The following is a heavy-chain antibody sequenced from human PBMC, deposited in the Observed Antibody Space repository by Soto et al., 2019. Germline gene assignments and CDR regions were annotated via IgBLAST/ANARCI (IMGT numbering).Heavy chain of an antibody. Sequence: AGGSLRLSCAASGFTFSSYGMHWVRQAPGKGLEWVAVIWYDGSNKYYADSVKGRFTISRDNSKNTLYLLMNSLRAEDTAVYYCARFGTVYSGYDQQVSYYYHGMDVWGQGTTVTVS. V-gene: IGHV3-33*01. CDR3: ARFGTVYSGYDQQVSYYYHGMDV. J-gene: IGHJ6*02. CDR1: GFTFSSYG. CDR2: IWYDGSNK. D-gene: IGHD5-12*01.